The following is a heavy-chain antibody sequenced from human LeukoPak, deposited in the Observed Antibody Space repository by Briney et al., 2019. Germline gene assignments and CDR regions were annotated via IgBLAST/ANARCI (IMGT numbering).Heavy chain of an antibody. CDR3: TRGGYGGPRVAFDY. V-gene: IGHV1-46*01. Sequence: GYTFTXYYMHWVRQAPGQGLEWMGIISPSGASTSYAQKFQGRVTMTRDTSTSTVYMELSSLRSEDTAVYYCTRGGYGGPRVAFDYWGQGTLVTVSS. CDR2: ISPSGAST. D-gene: IGHD1-1*01. CDR1: GYTFTXYY. J-gene: IGHJ4*02.